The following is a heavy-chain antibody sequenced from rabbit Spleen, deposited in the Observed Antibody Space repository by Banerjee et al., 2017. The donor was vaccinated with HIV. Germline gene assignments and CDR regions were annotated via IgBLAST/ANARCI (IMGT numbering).Heavy chain of an antibody. D-gene: IGHD1-1*01. CDR2: IYISIGST. J-gene: IGHJ6*01. CDR1: GIDFSSSYW. V-gene: IGHV1S45*01. Sequence: QQQLEESGGGLVKPGGTLTLTCKASGIDFSSSYWICWVRQAPGKGLKWIGCIYISIGSTYYASWAKGRFTISKTSSTTVTLQMTSLTAADTATYFCARDTSSSFSSYGMDLWGQGTLVTVS. CDR3: ARDTSSSFSSYGMDL.